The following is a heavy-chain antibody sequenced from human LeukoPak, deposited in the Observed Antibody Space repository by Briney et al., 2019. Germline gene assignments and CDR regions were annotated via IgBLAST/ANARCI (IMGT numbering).Heavy chain of an antibody. Sequence: ASVKVSCKASGYTFTGYYMHWVRQAPGQGLEWMGWINPNSGGTNYAQKFQGRVTMTRDTSISTAYMELSGLRSDDTAVYYCARVMGYCSGGSCYDIWGQGTMVTVSS. D-gene: IGHD2-15*01. CDR2: INPNSGGT. CDR1: GYTFTGYY. CDR3: ARVMGYCSGGSCYDI. V-gene: IGHV1-2*02. J-gene: IGHJ3*02.